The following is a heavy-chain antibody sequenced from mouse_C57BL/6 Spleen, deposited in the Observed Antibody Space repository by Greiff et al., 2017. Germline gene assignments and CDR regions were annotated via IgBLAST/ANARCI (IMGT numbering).Heavy chain of an antibody. Sequence: EVKVVESGPELVKPGASVKISCKASGYSFTGYYMNWVKQSPEKSLEWIGEINPSTGGTTYNQKFKAKATLTVDKSSSTAYMQLKSLTSEDSAVYYCARWDYDQFAYWGQGTLVTVSA. CDR3: ARWDYDQFAY. CDR2: INPSTGGT. CDR1: GYSFTGYY. D-gene: IGHD2-4*01. J-gene: IGHJ3*01. V-gene: IGHV1-42*01.